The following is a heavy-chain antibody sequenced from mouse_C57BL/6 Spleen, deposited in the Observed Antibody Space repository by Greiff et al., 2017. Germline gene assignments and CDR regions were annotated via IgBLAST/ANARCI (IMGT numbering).Heavy chain of an antibody. CDR3: ASRQLRLRGTY. Sequence: QVQLQQSGAELMKPGASVKLSCKATGYTFTGYWIEWVKQRPGHGLEWIGEILPGSGSTNYNEKFKGKATFTADTYSNTAYMQLSSLTTEDSAIYYCASRQLRLRGTYWGQGTLVTVSA. J-gene: IGHJ3*01. V-gene: IGHV1-9*01. CDR1: GYTFTGYW. CDR2: ILPGSGST. D-gene: IGHD3-2*02.